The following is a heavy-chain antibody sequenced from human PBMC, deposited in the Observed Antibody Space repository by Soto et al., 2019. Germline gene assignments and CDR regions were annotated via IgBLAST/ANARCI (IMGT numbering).Heavy chain of an antibody. CDR1: GYTFTSYY. V-gene: IGHV1-46*01. Sequence: QVQLVQSGAEVKKPGASVKVSCKASGYTFTSYYMHWVRQAPGQGLEWMGIINPSGGSTSYAQKFHGSGTITRDTPTCTVYMELSSLRSEVTAVYYCARGLQLLVRYFDYWGQGTLVTVSS. CDR3: ARGLQLLVRYFDY. D-gene: IGHD6-19*01. CDR2: INPSGGST. J-gene: IGHJ4*02.